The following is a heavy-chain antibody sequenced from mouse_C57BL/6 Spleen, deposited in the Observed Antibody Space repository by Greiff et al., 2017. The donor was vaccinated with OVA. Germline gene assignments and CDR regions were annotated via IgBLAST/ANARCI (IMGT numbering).Heavy chain of an antibody. CDR3: ARGDAEDAMDY. Sequence: VQVVESGAELAKPGASVKLSCKASGYTFTSYWMHWVKQRPGQGLEWIGYINPSSGYTKYNQKFKDKATLTADKSSSTAYMQLSSLTYEDSAVYYCARGDAEDAMDYWGQGTSVTVSS. J-gene: IGHJ4*01. CDR2: INPSSGYT. V-gene: IGHV1-7*01. CDR1: GYTFTSYW.